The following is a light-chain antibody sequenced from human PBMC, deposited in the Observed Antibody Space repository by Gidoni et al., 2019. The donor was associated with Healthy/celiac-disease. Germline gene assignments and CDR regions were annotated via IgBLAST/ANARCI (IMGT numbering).Light chain of an antibody. CDR3: AAWDDSLLGV. Sequence: QSVLTQPPSASGTPGQRVTIPCSGSSSNIGSNTVNWYQQLPGTAPKLLIYSHNQRPSGVPDRFSGSKSGTSASLAISGLQSEDEADYYCAAWDDSLLGVFGGGTKLTVL. CDR1: SSNIGSNT. V-gene: IGLV1-44*01. CDR2: SHN. J-gene: IGLJ2*01.